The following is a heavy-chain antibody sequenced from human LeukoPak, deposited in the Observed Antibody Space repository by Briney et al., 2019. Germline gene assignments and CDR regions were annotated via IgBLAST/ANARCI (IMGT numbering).Heavy chain of an antibody. J-gene: IGHJ6*02. D-gene: IGHD1-26*01. V-gene: IGHV3-7*01. CDR1: GFTFSSYG. CDR2: IKQDGSEK. Sequence: SGGSLRLSCAASGFTFSSYGMNWVRQAPGKGLEWVANIKQDGSEKYYVDSVKGRFTISRDNAKNSLYLQMNSLRDEDTAVYYCARVPAHSGTLAFYQYYGMDVWGQGTTVTVSS. CDR3: ARVPAHSGTLAFYQYYGMDV.